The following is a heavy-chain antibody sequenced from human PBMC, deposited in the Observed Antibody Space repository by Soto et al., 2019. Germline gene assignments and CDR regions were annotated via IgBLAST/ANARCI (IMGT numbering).Heavy chain of an antibody. CDR3: ARGRYGDY. J-gene: IGHJ4*02. V-gene: IGHV1-18*01. CDR1: GYAFTTYS. D-gene: IGHD1-1*01. CDR2: ISAHNGNT. Sequence: QVHLVQSGAEVKKPGASVKVSCKGSGYAFTTYSITWVRQAPGQGLEWMGWISAHNGNTNYAQKLQGRVTVTRDTSTSTAYMELRSLRSDDTAVYYSARGRYGDYWGQGALVTVSS.